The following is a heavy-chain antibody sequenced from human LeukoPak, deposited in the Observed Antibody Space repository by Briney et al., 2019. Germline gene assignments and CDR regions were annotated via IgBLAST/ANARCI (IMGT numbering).Heavy chain of an antibody. CDR1: GGSFSGYY. V-gene: IGHV4-34*01. D-gene: IGHD6-19*01. Sequence: PSGTLPLTCAAYGGSFSGYYWSWFRQPPGKGLEWIGDINYSGSTNYNSYPKSRVTISVDTYKNHFSPTLSYVIAADTAVYYCARGVYSSGWYIDYWGQGTLVTVSS. J-gene: IGHJ4*02. CDR3: ARGVYSSGWYIDY. CDR2: INYSGST.